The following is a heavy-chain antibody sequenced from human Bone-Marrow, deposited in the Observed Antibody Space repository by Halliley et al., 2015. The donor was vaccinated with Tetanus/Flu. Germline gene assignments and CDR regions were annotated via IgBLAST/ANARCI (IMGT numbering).Heavy chain of an antibody. CDR3: AKDIRELDFFYYGMDV. V-gene: IGHV3-9*01. CDR2: ITWNSDNI. D-gene: IGHD1-26*01. J-gene: IGHJ6*02. Sequence: SLRLSCAGTGFNFEDYAIHWVRQAPGKGLEWVAGITWNSDNIGYADSVKGRFTISGDNAENSVYLQMDSLRPEDTALYFCAKDIRELDFFYYGMDVWGQGTTVTVS. CDR1: GFNFEDYA.